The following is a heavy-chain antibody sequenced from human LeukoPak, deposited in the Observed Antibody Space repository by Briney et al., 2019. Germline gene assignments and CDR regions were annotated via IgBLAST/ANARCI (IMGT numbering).Heavy chain of an antibody. J-gene: IGHJ3*01. V-gene: IGHV3-23*01. CDR3: AKGSTYDFWSGDALDV. Sequence: GGSLRLSCAASGFAFSSHAMTWVRQAPGKGLEWVSSISGSAENTYYADSVKGRLTISRDSSQKILSLQMDNLKVDDTAIYYCAKGSTYDFWSGDALDVWGQGTMVTVAS. D-gene: IGHD3-3*01. CDR1: GFAFSSHA. CDR2: ISGSAENT.